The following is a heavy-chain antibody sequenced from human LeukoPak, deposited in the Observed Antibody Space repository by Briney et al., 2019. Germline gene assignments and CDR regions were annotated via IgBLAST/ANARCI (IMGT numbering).Heavy chain of an antibody. CDR3: ARGSTAGWFGELLFEGLDY. D-gene: IGHD3-10*01. CDR2: INPTSGGT. CDR1: GYTFTGDY. Sequence: ASLKVSCTASGYTFTGDYMHWVRQAPGQGLEWMGWINPTSGGTNYAQKFQGRVTMTRDTSIRTAYMELSRLRSDDTAVYYCARGSTAGWFGELLFEGLDYWGQGTLVTVSS. J-gene: IGHJ4*02. V-gene: IGHV1-2*02.